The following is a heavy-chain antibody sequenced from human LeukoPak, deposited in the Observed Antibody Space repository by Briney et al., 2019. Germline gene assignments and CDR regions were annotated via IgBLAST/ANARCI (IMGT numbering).Heavy chain of an antibody. V-gene: IGHV4-39*01. D-gene: IGHD3-3*01. CDR1: GGSISSHS. CDR2: IYYSGKT. J-gene: IGHJ4*02. Sequence: SETLSLTCTVSGGSISSHSWGWIRQSPGKGLEWIGSIYYSGKTYYNPSVKSRVTMSADTSKIQFSLNLSSVTAADTAVYYCARLPLSMSGYPPDYWGQGTLVTVSS. CDR3: ARLPLSMSGYPPDY.